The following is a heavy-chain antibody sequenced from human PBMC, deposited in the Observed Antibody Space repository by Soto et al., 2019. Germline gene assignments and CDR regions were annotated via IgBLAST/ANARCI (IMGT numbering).Heavy chain of an antibody. CDR1: GYTFSSYG. V-gene: IGHV1-18*01. CDR2: ISAYNGNT. D-gene: IGHD3-3*01. J-gene: IGHJ5*02. Sequence: QVQLVQSGGEVRQPGASVKVSCKASGYTFSSYGISWVRQAPGQGLEWMGWISAYNGNTKYAQNLQVRVTLTTDTSTTTAYMELRSLRYDDTAVYFCARGADFWSGYRWFDPGGQGTLVTVSS. CDR3: ARGADFWSGYRWFDP.